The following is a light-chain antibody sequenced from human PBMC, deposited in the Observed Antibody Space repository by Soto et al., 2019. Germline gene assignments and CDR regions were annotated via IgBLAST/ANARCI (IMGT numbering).Light chain of an antibody. Sequence: QSALTQPASVSGSPGQSITISCTGTRSDVGGYNYVSWYQQHPGKAPKLMIYDVCNRPSGVSNRFSGSKSGNTASLTISGLQAEDEADYYCSSYTSSSTRVVFGTGTQLTVL. CDR1: RSDVGGYNY. J-gene: IGLJ1*01. CDR2: DVC. V-gene: IGLV2-14*01. CDR3: SSYTSSSTRVV.